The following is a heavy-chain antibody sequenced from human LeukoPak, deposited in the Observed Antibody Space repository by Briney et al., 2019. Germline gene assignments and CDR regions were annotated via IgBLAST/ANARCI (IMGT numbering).Heavy chain of an antibody. CDR3: AREGSSGSSF. J-gene: IGHJ4*02. CDR1: GGSISNNY. CDR2: IYYSGST. V-gene: IGHV4-59*01. Sequence: SETLSLTCTVSGGSISNNYWSWFRQPPGKGLEWIGYIYYSGSTNYNPSLKSRVTISVDTSKNQFSLKLSSVTAADTAVYYCAREGSSGSSFWGQGTLVTVSS. D-gene: IGHD6-19*01.